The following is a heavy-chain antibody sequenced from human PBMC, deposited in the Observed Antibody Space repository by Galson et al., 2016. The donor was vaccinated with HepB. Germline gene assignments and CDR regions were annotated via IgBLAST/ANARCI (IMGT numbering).Heavy chain of an antibody. CDR1: GGSVSRTNYH. V-gene: IGHV4-39*01. CDR3: ASGDSGWYRGYFDS. J-gene: IGHJ4*02. Sequence: SETLSLTCTVSGGSVSRTNYHWGWVRQPPGKGLEWIGGISYSGNTYYSPSLKSRVTISVDTSKNQFSLNLRSVTAADTAVYFCASGDSGWYRGYFDSWGQGTRVTVYS. CDR2: ISYSGNT. D-gene: IGHD6-13*01.